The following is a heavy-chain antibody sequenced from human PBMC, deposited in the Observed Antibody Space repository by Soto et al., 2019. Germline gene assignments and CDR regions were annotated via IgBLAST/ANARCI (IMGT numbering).Heavy chain of an antibody. J-gene: IGHJ6*01. CDR1: GFTFSSYS. D-gene: IGHD6-13*01. V-gene: IGHV3-21*01. CDR3: AREKYSSSWSDYGMEV. Sequence: PVGSLRLSCASSGFTFSSYSMNCVRQSPGKGLEWVSSISSSSSYIYYADSVKGRFTISRDNAKNSLYLQMNSLRAEDTAVYYCAREKYSSSWSDYGMEVWGQGTKVIVS. CDR2: ISSSSSYI.